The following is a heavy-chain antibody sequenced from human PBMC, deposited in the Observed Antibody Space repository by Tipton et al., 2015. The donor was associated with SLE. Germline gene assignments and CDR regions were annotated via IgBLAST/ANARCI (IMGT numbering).Heavy chain of an antibody. CDR1: GGSISSSSYY. Sequence: TLSLTCTVSGGSISSSSYYWGWIRQPPGKGLEWIGSIYYSGSTYYNPSLKSRVTISVDTSKNQFSLKLSSVTAADTAVYYCARWAGPTVNFDYWGQGTLVPVSS. CDR3: ARWAGPTVNFDY. J-gene: IGHJ4*02. V-gene: IGHV4-39*07. D-gene: IGHD4-11*01. CDR2: IYYSGST.